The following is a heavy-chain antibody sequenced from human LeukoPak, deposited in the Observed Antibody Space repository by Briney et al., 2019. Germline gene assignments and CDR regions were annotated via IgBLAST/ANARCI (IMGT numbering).Heavy chain of an antibody. V-gene: IGHV1-18*01. CDR2: ISAYNGNT. Sequence: ASVKVSCKASGYTFTSYGISWVRQAPGQGLEWMGWISAYNGNTNYAQKLQGRVTMTTDTSTSTAYMELRSLRSDDTAVYYCARTLDFWGGYLPVRSYYYYYYYMDVWGKGTTVTVSS. CDR1: GYTFTSYG. D-gene: IGHD3-3*01. J-gene: IGHJ6*03. CDR3: ARTLDFWGGYLPVRSYYYYYYYMDV.